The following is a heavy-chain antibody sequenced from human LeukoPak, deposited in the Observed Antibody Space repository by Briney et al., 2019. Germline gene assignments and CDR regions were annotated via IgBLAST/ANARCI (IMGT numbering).Heavy chain of an antibody. J-gene: IGHJ4*02. Sequence: ASVKVSCKVSGYTLTELSMHWVRQAPGQGLEWMGMIYLRDGSTSYAQKFQGRVTVTRDTSTSTVHMELSGLRSEDTAVYYCARDQEAFDYWGQGTLVTVSS. CDR2: IYLRDGST. CDR3: ARDQEAFDY. CDR1: GYTLTELS. V-gene: IGHV1-46*01.